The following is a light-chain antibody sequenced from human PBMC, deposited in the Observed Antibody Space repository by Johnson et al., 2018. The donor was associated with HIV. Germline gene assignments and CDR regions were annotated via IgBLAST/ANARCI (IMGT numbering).Light chain of an antibody. J-gene: IGLJ1*01. Sequence: HSVLTQPPSVSAAPGQKVTVSCSGSTSNIGNNYVSWYRQLPGTAPKLPIYENNKRPSGIPDRFSGSTSGTAATLAITGLQPGDEADYYCGTWDSSLGTYVFGTGAKVTVL. CDR1: TSNIGNNY. CDR3: GTWDSSLGTYV. CDR2: ENN. V-gene: IGLV1-51*02.